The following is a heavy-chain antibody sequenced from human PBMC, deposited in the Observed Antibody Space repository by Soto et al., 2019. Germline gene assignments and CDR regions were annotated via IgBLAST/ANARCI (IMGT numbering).Heavy chain of an antibody. CDR3: SRGIKGGLDA. V-gene: IGHV3-30*03. CDR2: ISYDGRNK. D-gene: IGHD2-21*01. J-gene: IGHJ5*02. Sequence: QVQLAESGGGLVQPGRSLRLSCATSGFVSNDYDIHWVRQAPGKGLAWLASISYDGRNKYYADSVKGRFTISRDNSKNTLSLQINSLGAEDTAVYYCSRGIKGGLDAWGPGPLVTVS. CDR1: GFVSNDYD.